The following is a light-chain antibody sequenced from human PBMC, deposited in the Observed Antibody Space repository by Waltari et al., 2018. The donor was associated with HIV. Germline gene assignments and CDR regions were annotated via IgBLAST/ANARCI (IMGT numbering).Light chain of an antibody. V-gene: IGLV3-25*03. CDR2: KDS. CDR3: QSADSSGSSWV. CDR1: SLPKQY. Sequence: SYELTQPPSVSVSPGQTARSTCSGDSLPKQYVYWYQQRPGRAPVLVIYKDSERPSAIPERFSGSRSGTTVTLTISGVQADDEADYYCQSADSSGSSWVFGGGTKLTV. J-gene: IGLJ3*02.